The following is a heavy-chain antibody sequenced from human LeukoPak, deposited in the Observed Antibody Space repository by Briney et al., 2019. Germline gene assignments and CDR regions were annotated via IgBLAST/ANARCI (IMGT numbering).Heavy chain of an antibody. J-gene: IGHJ2*01. CDR1: GFTFSSYG. CDR2: ISGSGNST. V-gene: IGHV3-23*01. Sequence: PGGSRRLSCAASGFTFSSYGMHWVRQAPGKGLEWVSVISGSGNSTDYADSVKGRFSISRDNSKNTLYLQMNSLRAEDTAVYYCAKSPISMIVVAKGWYFDLWGRGTLVTVSS. CDR3: AKSPISMIVVAKGWYFDL. D-gene: IGHD3-22*01.